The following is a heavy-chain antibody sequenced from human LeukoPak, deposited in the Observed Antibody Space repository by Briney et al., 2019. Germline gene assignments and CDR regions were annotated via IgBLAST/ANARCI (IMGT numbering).Heavy chain of an antibody. J-gene: IGHJ6*02. CDR1: GYTFTSYG. V-gene: IGHV1-18*01. CDR2: ISAYNGNT. Sequence: ASVKVSSKASGYTFTSYGISWVRQAPGQGLEWMGWISAYNGNTNYAQKLQGRVTMTTDTSTSTAYMELRSLRSDDTAVYYCARDFEYSSSFYYYGMDVWGQGTTVTVSS. CDR3: ARDFEYSSSFYYYGMDV. D-gene: IGHD6-6*01.